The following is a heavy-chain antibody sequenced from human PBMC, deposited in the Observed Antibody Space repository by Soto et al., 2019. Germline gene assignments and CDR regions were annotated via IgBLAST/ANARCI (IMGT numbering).Heavy chain of an antibody. J-gene: IGHJ5*02. D-gene: IGHD3-22*01. Sequence: GGSLRLSCAVSGFTFRSYAMNWVRQAPGKGLEWVSYISSSGSTIYSADSVKGRFTISRDNANNSLYLQMNSLRAEDTAVYYCAREVKYFASSGYPSSWFDPWGQGTLVPVSS. V-gene: IGHV3-48*03. CDR2: ISSSGSTI. CDR3: AREVKYFASSGYPSSWFDP. CDR1: GFTFRSYA.